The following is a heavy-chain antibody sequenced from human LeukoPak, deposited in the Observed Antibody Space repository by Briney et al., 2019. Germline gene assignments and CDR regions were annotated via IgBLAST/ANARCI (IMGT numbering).Heavy chain of an antibody. V-gene: IGHV4-30-4*01. CDR2: IYYSGST. J-gene: IGHJ4*02. CDR3: ARAVRTAMDSFDY. Sequence: SETLSLTCTVSGGSISSGDYYWSWIRQPPGKGLEWIGYIYYSGSTYYNPSLKSRVTISVDTSKNQFSLKLSSVTAADTAVYYCARAVRTAMDSFDYWGQGTLVTVSS. CDR1: GGSISSGDYY. D-gene: IGHD5-18*01.